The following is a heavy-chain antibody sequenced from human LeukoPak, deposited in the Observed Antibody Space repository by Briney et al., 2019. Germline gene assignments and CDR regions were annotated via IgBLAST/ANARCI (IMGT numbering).Heavy chain of an antibody. V-gene: IGHV3-66*01. J-gene: IGHJ4*02. CDR1: GGSISSYY. Sequence: ETLSLTCTVSGGSISSYYWSWVRQAPGKGLEWVSVIYSGGNTGYADSVKGRFTISRDNSKNTLYLQMNSLRPEDTAVYYCARDGKDSSGYYFGDSWGQGTLVTVSS. CDR3: ARDGKDSSGYYFGDS. CDR2: IYSGGNT. D-gene: IGHD3-22*01.